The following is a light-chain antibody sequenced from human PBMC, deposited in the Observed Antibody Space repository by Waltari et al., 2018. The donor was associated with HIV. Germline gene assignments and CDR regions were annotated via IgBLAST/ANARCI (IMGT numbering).Light chain of an antibody. CDR1: SSNIGSNY. J-gene: IGLJ2*01. Sequence: QSVLTQPPSASGTPGQRVTISCSGSSSNIGSNYVYWYHQLPGTAPKLVVFRNNRRPSGVPDRSPGSKSGTSASLAISGLRSEDEADYYCAAWDDSLNDVVFGGGTKLTVL. CDR2: RNN. V-gene: IGLV1-47*01. CDR3: AAWDDSLNDVV.